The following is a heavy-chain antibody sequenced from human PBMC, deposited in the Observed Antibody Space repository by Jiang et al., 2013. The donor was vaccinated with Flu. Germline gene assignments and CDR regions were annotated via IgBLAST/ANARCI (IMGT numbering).Heavy chain of an antibody. J-gene: IGHJ6*02. V-gene: IGHV4-59*01. CDR1: GGSISSYY. CDR2: IYYSGST. CDR3: ARAAGGYYYGMDV. Sequence: GLVKPSETLSLTCTVSGGSISSYYWSWIRQPPGKGLEWIGYIYYSGSTNYNPSLKSRVTISVDTSKNQFSLKLSSVTAADTAVYYCARAAGGYYYGMDVWGQGTTVTVSS. D-gene: IGHD3-16*01.